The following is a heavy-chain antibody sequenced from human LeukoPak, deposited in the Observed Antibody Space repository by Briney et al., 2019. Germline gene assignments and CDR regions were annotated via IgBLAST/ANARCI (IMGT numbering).Heavy chain of an antibody. CDR1: GFTFSSYQ. CDR3: ARVGGRGSIGGDC. D-gene: IGHD3-10*01. J-gene: IGHJ4*02. Sequence: PGGSLRLSCAASGFTFSSYQMNWVRQAPGKGLVWVSRIKSDGSSTTYADFVKGRFTVSRDNAKDTLYLQMRSLRADDTAMYFCARVGGRGSIGGDCWGQGTLVTVSS. CDR2: IKSDGSST. V-gene: IGHV3-74*03.